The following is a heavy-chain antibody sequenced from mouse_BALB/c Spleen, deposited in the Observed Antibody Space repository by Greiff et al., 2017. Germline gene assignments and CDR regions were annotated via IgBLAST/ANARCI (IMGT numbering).Heavy chain of an antibody. J-gene: IGHJ1*01. CDR3: ARRGGRYFDV. CDR2: IDPANGNT. CDR1: GFNIKDTY. Sequence: LVESGAELVKPGASVKLSCTASGFNIKDTYMHWVKQRPEQGLEWIGRIDPANGNTKYDPKFQGKATITADTSSNTAYLQLSSLTSEDTAVYYCARRGGRYFDVWGAGTTVTVSS. V-gene: IGHV14-3*02.